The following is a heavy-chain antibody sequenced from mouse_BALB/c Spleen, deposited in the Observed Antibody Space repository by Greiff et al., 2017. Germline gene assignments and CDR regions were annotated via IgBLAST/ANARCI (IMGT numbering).Heavy chain of an antibody. CDR2: ISTYYGNT. D-gene: IGHD2-3*01. J-gene: IGHJ4*01. CDR1: SYTFTDYA. CDR3: ARDGGFPYAMDY. V-gene: IGHV1-67*01. Sequence: VQLQQSGPELVRPGVSVKISCKGSSYTFTDYAMHWVKQSHAKSLEWIGVISTYYGNTNYNQKFKGKATMTVDKSSSTAYMELARLTSEDSAVYYCARDGGFPYAMDYWGQGTSVTVSS.